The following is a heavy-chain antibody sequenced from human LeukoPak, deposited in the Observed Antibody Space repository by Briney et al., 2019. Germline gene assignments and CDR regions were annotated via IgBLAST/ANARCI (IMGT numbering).Heavy chain of an antibody. CDR1: GFTFSSYP. CDR3: AKGPHEVSVTTYLHFDC. Sequence: PGESLRLSCAASGFTFSSYPMTWVRQAPGKGLEWVSSISGDGRSTYYADTVKGRFTISRDNSRNTLYLQMNSLRAEDTAVYYCAKGPHEVSVTTYLHFDCWGQRTLVTLSS. J-gene: IGHJ4*02. CDR2: ISGDGRST. D-gene: IGHD4-17*01. V-gene: IGHV3-23*01.